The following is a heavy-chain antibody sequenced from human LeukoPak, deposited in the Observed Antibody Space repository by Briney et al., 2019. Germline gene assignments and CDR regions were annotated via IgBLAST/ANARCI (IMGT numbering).Heavy chain of an antibody. CDR3: AREYGSGSPHFDY. D-gene: IGHD3-10*01. Sequence: SETLSLTCAVHGGSFSGYYWTWIRQPPGKGLEWIGEINHSGSTNYNPSLKSRVTISVDTSKNQFSLKLSSVTAADTAVYYCAREYGSGSPHFDYWGQGTLVTVSS. CDR1: GGSFSGYY. V-gene: IGHV4-34*01. J-gene: IGHJ4*02. CDR2: INHSGST.